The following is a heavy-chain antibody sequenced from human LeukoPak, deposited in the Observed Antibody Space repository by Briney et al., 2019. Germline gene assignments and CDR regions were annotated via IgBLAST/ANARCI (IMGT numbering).Heavy chain of an antibody. CDR1: GFTFSSYG. CDR3: AKDFSGYYWMFDP. D-gene: IGHD3-22*01. V-gene: IGHV3-30*02. Sequence: GGSLRLSCAASGFTFSSYGMHWVRQAPGKGLEWLAFIRYDGSNKYYADSVKGRFTISKDNSKNTLSLEMNSLRAEDTAVYYCAKDFSGYYWMFDPWGQGTLVTVSS. J-gene: IGHJ5*02. CDR2: IRYDGSNK.